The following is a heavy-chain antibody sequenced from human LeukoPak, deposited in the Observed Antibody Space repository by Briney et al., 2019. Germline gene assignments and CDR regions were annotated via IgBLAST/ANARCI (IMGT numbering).Heavy chain of an antibody. CDR2: ISYDGDNK. CDR1: GFTVSSYT. CDR3: ARGLGYSYGYADY. V-gene: IGHV3-30-3*01. J-gene: IGHJ4*02. D-gene: IGHD5-18*01. Sequence: GGSLRLSCAASGFTVSSYTIHWVRQAPGKGLEWVAVISYDGDNKYYADSVKGRFTISRDNSKNMLYLQMNSLRAEDTAVYYCARGLGYSYGYADYWGQGTLVTVSS.